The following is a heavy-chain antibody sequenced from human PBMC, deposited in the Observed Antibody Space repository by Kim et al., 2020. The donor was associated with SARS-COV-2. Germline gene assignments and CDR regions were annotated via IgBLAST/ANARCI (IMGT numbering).Heavy chain of an antibody. D-gene: IGHD1-26*01. J-gene: IGHJ4*02. CDR2: IYYSGST. CDR1: GGSISSSSYY. CDR3: ARGSWTFDY. Sequence: SETLSLTCTVSGGSISSSSYYWGWIRQPPGKGLEWIGSIYYSGSTYYNPSLKSRVTISVDTSKNQFSLKLSSVTAADTAVYYCARGSWTFDYWGQGTLVTVSS. V-gene: IGHV4-39*07.